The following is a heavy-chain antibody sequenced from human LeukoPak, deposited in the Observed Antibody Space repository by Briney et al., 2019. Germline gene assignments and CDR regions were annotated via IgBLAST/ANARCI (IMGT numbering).Heavy chain of an antibody. CDR1: GYTFTGYY. Sequence: ASVKVSCKASGYTFTGYYMHWVRQAPGQGLEWMGWINLNSGRTHYGQKFQGRVTMTSDTSLNTAYMELSRLRSDDTALYYCARGTYYDSSGYSGARLFDYWGQGTLVTVSS. V-gene: IGHV1-2*02. CDR2: INLNSGRT. J-gene: IGHJ4*02. CDR3: ARGTYYDSSGYSGARLFDY. D-gene: IGHD3-22*01.